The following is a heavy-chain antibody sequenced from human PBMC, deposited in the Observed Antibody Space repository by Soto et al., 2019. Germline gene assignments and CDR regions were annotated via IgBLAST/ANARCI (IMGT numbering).Heavy chain of an antibody. V-gene: IGHV3-7*01. Sequence: GGALRLPCAASGFTFSNYWMSWGRRAPGKGLEWVADINQDGSEKYYVDSVKGRFTISRDNAENSLYLQMDSLRVEDTAVYYCARLVQYDYDSSGFWIYWGQGAPVTVSS. CDR1: GFTFSNYW. D-gene: IGHD3-22*01. CDR3: ARLVQYDYDSSGFWIY. J-gene: IGHJ4*02. CDR2: INQDGSEK.